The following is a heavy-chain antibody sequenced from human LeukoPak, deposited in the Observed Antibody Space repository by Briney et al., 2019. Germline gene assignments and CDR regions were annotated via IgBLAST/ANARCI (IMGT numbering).Heavy chain of an antibody. V-gene: IGHV3-9*01. CDR3: AKGASGYSSGWTDY. J-gene: IGHJ4*02. Sequence: PGRSLRLSCAASGFTFDDYAMHWVRQAPGKGLEWVSGISWNSGNIDYADSVKGRFTISRDNAKNSLYPQMNSLRAEDTALYYCAKGASGYSSGWTDYWGQGTLVTVSS. CDR2: ISWNSGNI. CDR1: GFTFDDYA. D-gene: IGHD6-19*01.